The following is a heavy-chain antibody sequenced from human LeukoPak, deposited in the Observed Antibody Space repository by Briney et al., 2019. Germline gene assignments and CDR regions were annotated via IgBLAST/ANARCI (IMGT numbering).Heavy chain of an antibody. J-gene: IGHJ3*02. CDR3: ARSADCSGYNAFDI. Sequence: GGSLRLSXAASGFTFSDYYMSWIRQAPGKGLEWVSYISSSGSTIYYADSVKGRFTISRDNAKNSLYLQMNSLRAEDTAVYYCARSADCSGYNAFDIWGQGTMVTVSS. CDR1: GFTFSDYY. V-gene: IGHV3-11*04. D-gene: IGHD3-22*01. CDR2: ISSSGSTI.